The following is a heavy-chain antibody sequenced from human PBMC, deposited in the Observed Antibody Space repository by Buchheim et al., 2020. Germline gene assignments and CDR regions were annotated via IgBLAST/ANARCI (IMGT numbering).Heavy chain of an antibody. Sequence: QVQLVQSGAEVKKPGASVKVSCKASGYTFTDYYMHWVRQAPGQGLEWMGWINPNSGGTYYPQKFQGRVTMTRDTSIRTAYMELSRLRSDDTAVYYCAKVTTRTGTDWFDPWGQGTL. CDR1: GYTFTDYY. D-gene: IGHD1-1*01. CDR2: INPNSGGT. J-gene: IGHJ5*02. CDR3: AKVTTRTGTDWFDP. V-gene: IGHV1-2*02.